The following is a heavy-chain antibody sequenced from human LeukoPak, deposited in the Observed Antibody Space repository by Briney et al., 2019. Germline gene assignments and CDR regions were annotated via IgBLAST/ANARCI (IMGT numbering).Heavy chain of an antibody. CDR1: GGSFSGYD. V-gene: IGHV4-34*01. Sequence: SETLSLTCAAYGGSFSGYDWSWIRQPPGKGLEWIGEINHSGSTNYNPSLKSRVTISVDTSKNQFSLKLSSVTAADTAVYYCARGSWFDPWGQGTLVTVSS. CDR2: INHSGST. J-gene: IGHJ5*02. CDR3: ARGSWFDP.